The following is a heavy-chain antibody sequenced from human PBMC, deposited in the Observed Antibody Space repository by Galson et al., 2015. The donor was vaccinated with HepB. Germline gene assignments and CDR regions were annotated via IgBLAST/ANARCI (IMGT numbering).Heavy chain of an antibody. CDR2: IHYSGRT. CDR3: VRGDEAAAMDV. D-gene: IGHD6-13*01. V-gene: IGHV4-31*03. J-gene: IGHJ6*03. Sequence: TLSLTCTVSGGPTSSGAYYWSWIRQHAGKGLEWIGYIHYSGRTYYSPYLKSRVTMSVDTSKSQFALKLNSVTAADTAVYYCVRGDEAAAMDVWGKGTTVTVSS. CDR1: GGPTSSGAYY.